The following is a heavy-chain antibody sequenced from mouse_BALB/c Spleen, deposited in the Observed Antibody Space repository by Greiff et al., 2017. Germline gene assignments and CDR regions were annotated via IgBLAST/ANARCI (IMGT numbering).Heavy chain of an antibody. CDR3: ARDLYYYGSSYYAMDY. J-gene: IGHJ4*01. Sequence: DVKLVESGPGLVKPSQSLSLTCSVTGYSITSGYYWNWIRQFPGNKLEWMGYISYDGSNNYNPSLKNRISITRDTSKNQFFLKLNSVTTEDTATYYCARDLYYYGSSYYAMDYWGQGTSVTVSS. CDR1: GYSITSGYY. D-gene: IGHD1-1*01. V-gene: IGHV3-6*02. CDR2: ISYDGSN.